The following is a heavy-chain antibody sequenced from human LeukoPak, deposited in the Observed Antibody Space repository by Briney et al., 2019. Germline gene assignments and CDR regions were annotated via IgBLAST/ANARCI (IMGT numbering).Heavy chain of an antibody. J-gene: IGHJ3*02. CDR1: GFTFSSYA. D-gene: IGHD2-21*02. V-gene: IGHV3-23*01. CDR3: ARDPCGGDCYAFDI. CDR2: ISGSGGST. Sequence: GGSLRLSCAASGFTFSSYAMSWVRQAPGKGLEGVSGISGSGGSTYYADSVKGRFTISRDNSKNTLYLQMNSLRAEDTAVYYCARDPCGGDCYAFDIWGQGTMVTVSS.